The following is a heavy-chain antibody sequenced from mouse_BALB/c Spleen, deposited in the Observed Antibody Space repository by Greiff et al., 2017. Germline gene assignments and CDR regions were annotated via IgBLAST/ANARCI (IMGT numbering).Heavy chain of an antibody. J-gene: IGHJ1*01. CDR2: ISTYYGDA. D-gene: IGHD2-3*01. V-gene: IGHV1S137*01. CDR1: GYTFTDYA. Sequence: QVQLKQSGAELVRPGVSVKISCKGSGYTFTDYAMHWVKQSHAKSLEWIGVISTYYGDASYNQKFKGKATMTVDKSSSTAYMELARLTSEDSAIYYCARSYDGYYGYFDVWGAGTTVTVSS. CDR3: ARSYDGYYGYFDV.